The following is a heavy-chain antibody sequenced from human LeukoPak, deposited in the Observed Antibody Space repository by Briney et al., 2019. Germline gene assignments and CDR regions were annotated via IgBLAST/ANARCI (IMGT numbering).Heavy chain of an antibody. CDR3: ARDGCSSTSCYTEGYYYYYGMDV. CDR2: INPNSGGT. CDR1: GYTFTGYY. V-gene: IGHV1-2*02. J-gene: IGHJ6*02. Sequence: GASVKVSCKASGYTFTGYYMHWVRQAPGQGLERMGWINPNSGGTNYAQKFQGRVTMTRDTSISTAYMELSRLRSDDTAVYYCARDGCSSTSCYTEGYYYYYGMDVWGRGTTVTVSS. D-gene: IGHD2-2*02.